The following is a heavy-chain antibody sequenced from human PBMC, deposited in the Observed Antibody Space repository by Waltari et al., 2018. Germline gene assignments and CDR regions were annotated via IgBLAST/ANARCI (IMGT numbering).Heavy chain of an antibody. CDR1: GFSFMGFS. CDR2: ISGSGATP. CDR3: AKGSRGYTNYFFDS. J-gene: IGHJ4*02. V-gene: IGHV3-23*01. D-gene: IGHD3-16*02. Sequence: EVQLLESAGGLVQPGEALRLSCSASGFSFMGFSSAWVRPAPGGGLECVASISGSGATPFYADSVKGRFTIVRDNSRDTVYLQMNSLRVDDSAVYYCAKGSRGYTNYFFDSWGQGTLVSVSS.